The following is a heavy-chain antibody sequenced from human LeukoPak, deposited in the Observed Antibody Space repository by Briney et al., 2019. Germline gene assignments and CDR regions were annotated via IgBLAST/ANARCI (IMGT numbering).Heavy chain of an antibody. D-gene: IGHD1-26*01. CDR2: ISSSGTTI. Sequence: AGGSLRLSCAASGFTFRTSGMNWVCQAPGKGLEWVSYISSSGTTISYAQSVKGRFTITRDNAQNSLTLHMNTLRADDTAVYYCAKDGGTHFDHWGQGTLVTVSS. CDR1: GFTFRTSG. V-gene: IGHV3-48*01. CDR3: AKDGGTHFDH. J-gene: IGHJ4*02.